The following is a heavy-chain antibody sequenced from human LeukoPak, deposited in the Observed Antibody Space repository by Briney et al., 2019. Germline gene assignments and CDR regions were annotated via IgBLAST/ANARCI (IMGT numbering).Heavy chain of an antibody. CDR2: IAGSGGST. D-gene: IGHD3-16*01. CDR1: GFIFSSEA. V-gene: IGHV3-23*01. J-gene: IGHJ5*02. CDR3: VKEGAYAALNS. Sequence: SGGSLRLSCAASGFIFSSEAMNWVRKAPGKGLDWVSGIAGSGGSTHYADSLKGRFTISRDNSKNTLSLQMSRLTAEDTAVYYCVKEGAYAALNSWGQGTLVTVSS.